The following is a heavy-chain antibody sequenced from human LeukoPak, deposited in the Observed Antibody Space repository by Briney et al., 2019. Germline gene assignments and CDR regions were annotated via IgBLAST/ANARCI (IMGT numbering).Heavy chain of an antibody. CDR3: ARVPCSSTSCYHIDY. Sequence: ASVKVSCKASGYTFTSYYMHWVRQAPGQGLEWMGLINPTGGSTGYAQKFQGRVTMTRDMSTSTDYMELSSLRAEDTAVYYCARVPCSSTSCYHIDYWGQGTLVTVSS. V-gene: IGHV1-46*01. J-gene: IGHJ4*02. D-gene: IGHD2-2*01. CDR2: INPTGGST. CDR1: GYTFTSYY.